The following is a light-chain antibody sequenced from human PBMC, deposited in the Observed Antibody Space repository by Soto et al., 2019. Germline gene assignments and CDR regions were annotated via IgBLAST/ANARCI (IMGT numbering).Light chain of an antibody. Sequence: QLVLTQSPSASASLGASVKLTCTPSSGHSSYASAWHQQQPEKRPRHLMNLNGDGSHSKGDGIPDRFSGSSSGAERYLASSSLQSEDEADYYCQTWGTGLRVFGGGTKVTVL. V-gene: IGLV4-69*01. CDR2: LNGDGSH. CDR1: SGHSSYA. J-gene: IGLJ3*02. CDR3: QTWGTGLRV.